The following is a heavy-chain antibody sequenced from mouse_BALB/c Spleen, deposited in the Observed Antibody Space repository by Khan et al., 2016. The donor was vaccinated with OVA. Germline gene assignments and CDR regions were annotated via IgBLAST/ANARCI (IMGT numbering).Heavy chain of an antibody. CDR2: IIYTGYT. V-gene: IGHV3-8*02. CDR1: GDSITSGY. J-gene: IGHJ3*01. CDR3: ARSTYRYAFVY. Sequence: EVQLQESGPSLVKPSQTLSLTCSVTGDSITSGYWNWIRKFPGNKLEYMGYIIYTGYTYYNPSLQSRISLTRHTSKNQYYLQLNSGTDEDTATYYCARSTYRYAFVYWGQGTLVTVSA. D-gene: IGHD2-12*01.